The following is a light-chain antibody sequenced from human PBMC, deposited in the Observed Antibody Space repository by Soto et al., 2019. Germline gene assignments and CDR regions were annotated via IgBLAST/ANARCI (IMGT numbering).Light chain of an antibody. CDR1: SSDIGGYNS. CDR3: FSFTTSWTHV. Sequence: QSALTQPPSASGSPGQSVTISCTGTSSDIGGYNSVSWYQQHPGKAPRLMIYEVNKRPSGVPDRFSGSKSGYTASLTVSGLQTEDEAEYFCFSFTTSWTHVFGTGTKLTVL. CDR2: EVN. V-gene: IGLV2-8*01. J-gene: IGLJ1*01.